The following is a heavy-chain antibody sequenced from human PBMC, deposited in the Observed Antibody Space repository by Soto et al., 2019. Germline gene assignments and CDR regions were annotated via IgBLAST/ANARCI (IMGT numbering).Heavy chain of an antibody. CDR2: INASNGKT. CDR1: GYTFTSYA. CDR3: ATGPHYYFDY. J-gene: IGHJ4*02. Sequence: GASVKVSCRASGYTFTSYAMHWVRQAPGQRLEWMGRINASNGKTKYSQKFQGRVTITADKSTSTAYMELSSLRSEDTAVYYCATGPHYYFDYWGQGTLVTVSS. V-gene: IGHV1-3*01.